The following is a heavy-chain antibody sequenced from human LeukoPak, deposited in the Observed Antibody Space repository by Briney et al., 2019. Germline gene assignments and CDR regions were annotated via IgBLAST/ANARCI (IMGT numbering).Heavy chain of an antibody. J-gene: IGHJ4*02. CDR2: SIPILGIA. CDR3: AREVKFDYSNYVDY. V-gene: IGHV1-69*04. CDR1: GGTFSSYT. Sequence: SVKVSCKASGGTFSSYTISWVRQAPGQGLEWMGRSIPILGIANYAQKLQGRVTITADKSTSTAYMELSSLRSEDTAVYYCAREVKFDYSNYVDYWGQGTLVTVSS. D-gene: IGHD4-11*01.